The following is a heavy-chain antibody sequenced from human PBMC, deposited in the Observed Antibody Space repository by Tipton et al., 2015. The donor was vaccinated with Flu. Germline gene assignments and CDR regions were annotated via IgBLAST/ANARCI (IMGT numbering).Heavy chain of an antibody. D-gene: IGHD4-23*01. CDR1: GGSISSSNW. J-gene: IGHJ4*02. Sequence: GLVKLSGTLSLTCAVSGGSISSSNWWSWVRQPPGKGLEWIGEIYHSGSTNYNPSLKSRVTISVDKSKNQFSLKLSSVTAADTAVYYCARDRRARTAAGGVDWGQGTLVTVSS. CDR2: IYHSGST. V-gene: IGHV4-4*02. CDR3: ARDRRARTAAGGVD.